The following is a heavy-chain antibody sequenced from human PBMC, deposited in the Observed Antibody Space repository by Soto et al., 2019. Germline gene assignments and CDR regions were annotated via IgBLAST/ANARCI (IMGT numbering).Heavy chain of an antibody. J-gene: IGHJ6*02. CDR2: IWYDGSNK. Sequence: GGSLRLSCAASGFTFSSYGMHWVRQAPGKGLEWVAVIWYDGSNKYYADSVKGRFTISRDNSKNTLYLQMNSLRAEDTAVYYCARGTSPKRGYSYGFLRYYYGMDVWGQGTTVTVSS. D-gene: IGHD5-18*01. CDR1: GFTFSSYG. V-gene: IGHV3-33*01. CDR3: ARGTSPKRGYSYGFLRYYYGMDV.